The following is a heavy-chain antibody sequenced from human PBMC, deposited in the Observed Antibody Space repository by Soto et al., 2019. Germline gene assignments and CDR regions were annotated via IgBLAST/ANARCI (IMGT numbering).Heavy chain of an antibody. D-gene: IGHD3-16*02. CDR1: GYTFTSYA. V-gene: IGHV1-3*01. J-gene: IGHJ3*02. CDR2: INAGNGNT. Sequence: ASVKVSCKASGYTFTSYAMHWVRQAPGQRLEWMGWINAGNGNTKYSQKFQGRVTITRDTSASTAYMELSSLRSEDTAAYYCARDDYVWGSYRANAFDIWGQGTMVTVSS. CDR3: ARDDYVWGSYRANAFDI.